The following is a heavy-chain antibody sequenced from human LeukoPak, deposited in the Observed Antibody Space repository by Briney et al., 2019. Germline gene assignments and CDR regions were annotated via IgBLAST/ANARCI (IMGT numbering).Heavy chain of an antibody. CDR2: IYRDGNT. Sequence: GGSLRLSCTPSAFTVSNNYMTWVRQAPGKGLEWVSVIYRDGNTYYADTVEGRFTISRDNSKNTLYLQMDSLRAEDTAVYYCAAQALAGKGNYFDPWGQGTLVTVSS. V-gene: IGHV3-53*01. CDR3: AAQALAGKGNYFDP. J-gene: IGHJ5*02. CDR1: AFTVSNNY. D-gene: IGHD6-19*01.